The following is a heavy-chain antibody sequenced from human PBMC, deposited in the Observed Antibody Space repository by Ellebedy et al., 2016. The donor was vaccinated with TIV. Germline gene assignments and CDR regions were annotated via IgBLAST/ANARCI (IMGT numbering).Heavy chain of an antibody. CDR1: GYTFTSSG. V-gene: IGHV1-18*01. J-gene: IGHJ6*02. CDR2: ISVYNGET. D-gene: IGHD4-11*01. CDR3: ARYSNYMYYAMDV. Sequence: ASVKVSXXASGYTFTSSGISWVRQAPGQGLEWMGWISVYNGETNYAQKFQGRVTMTTDTSTSTDYMELRSLRSDDTAVYYCARYSNYMYYAMDVWGQGTTVTVSS.